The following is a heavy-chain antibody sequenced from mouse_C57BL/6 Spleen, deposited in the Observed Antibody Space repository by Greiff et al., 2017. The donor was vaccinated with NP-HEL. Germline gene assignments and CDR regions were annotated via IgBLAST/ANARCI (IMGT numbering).Heavy chain of an antibody. CDR1: GYTFTGYE. J-gene: IGHJ1*03. Sequence: QVQLQQPGAELVRPGASVTLSCKASGYTFTGYEMHWVKQTPGHGLEWIGAIDPENGGTAYNQKFKGKATLTADKSSSTAYMELRSLTSEDSAVYYCARGGVGACGWGTGVTVS. CDR3: ARGGVGACG. D-gene: IGHD1-1*02. V-gene: IGHV1-15*01. CDR2: IDPENGGT.